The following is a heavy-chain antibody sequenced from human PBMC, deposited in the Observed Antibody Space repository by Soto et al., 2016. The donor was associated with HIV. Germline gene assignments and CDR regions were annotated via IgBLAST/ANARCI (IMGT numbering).Heavy chain of an antibody. V-gene: IGHV3-23*01. J-gene: IGHJ4*02. D-gene: IGHD3-10*01. CDR1: GFTFSSYA. CDR3: AKIPTRGVWFGELFYYFDY. CDR2: ISGSGGST. Sequence: EVQLLESGGGLVQPGGSLRLSCAASGFTFSSYAMSWVRQAPGKGLEWVSAISGSGGSTYYADSVKGRFTISRDNSKNTLYLQMNSLRAEDTAVYYCAKIPTRGVWFGELFYYFDYWGQGTLVTVSS.